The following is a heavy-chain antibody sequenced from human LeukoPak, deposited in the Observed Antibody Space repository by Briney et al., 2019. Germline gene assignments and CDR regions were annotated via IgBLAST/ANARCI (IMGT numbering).Heavy chain of an antibody. CDR2: IYYSGST. CDR1: GGSISSSSYY. V-gene: IGHV4-39*07. CDR3: ARDVPTLLWFGELDADAFDI. Sequence: SETLSLTCTVSGGSISSSSYYWGWIHQPPGKGLEWIGSIYYSGSTYYNPSLKSRVTISVDTSKNQFSLKLSSVTAADTAVYYCARDVPTLLWFGELDADAFDIWGQGTMVTVSS. D-gene: IGHD3-10*01. J-gene: IGHJ3*02.